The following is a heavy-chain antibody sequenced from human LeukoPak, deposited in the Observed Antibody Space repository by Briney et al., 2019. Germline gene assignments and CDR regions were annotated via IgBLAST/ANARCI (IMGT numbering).Heavy chain of an antibody. CDR2: INHSGST. CDR3: ARGRGYSYYRY. J-gene: IGHJ4*02. V-gene: IGHV4-34*01. D-gene: IGHD5-18*01. Sequence: ASETLSLTCAVYGGSFSGYYWSWIRQPPGKGLEWIGEINHSGSTNYNPSLKSRVTISVDTSKNQFSLKLSSVTAADTAVYYCARGRGYSYYRYWGQGTLVTVSS. CDR1: GGSFSGYY.